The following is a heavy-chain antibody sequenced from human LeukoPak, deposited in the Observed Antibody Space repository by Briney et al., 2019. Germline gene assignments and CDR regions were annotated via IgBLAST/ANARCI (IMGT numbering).Heavy chain of an antibody. D-gene: IGHD4-11*01. CDR3: ARALQYGYYYGMDV. V-gene: IGHV4-59*01. J-gene: IGHJ6*02. CDR1: GGSISSYY. CDR2: IYYSGST. Sequence: SGTLSLTCTVSGGSISSYYWSWIRQPPGKGLEWIGYIYYSGSTNYNPSLKSRVTISVDTSKNQFSLKLSSVTAADTAVYYCARALQYGYYYGMDVWGQGTTVTVSS.